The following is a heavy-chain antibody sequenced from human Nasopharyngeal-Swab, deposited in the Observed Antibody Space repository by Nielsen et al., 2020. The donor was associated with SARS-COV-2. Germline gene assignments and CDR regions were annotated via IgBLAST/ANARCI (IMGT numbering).Heavy chain of an antibody. CDR1: GGSISSSSYY. V-gene: IGHV4-39*07. CDR2: IYYSGST. D-gene: IGHD3-10*01. Sequence: SETLSLTCTVSGGSISSSSYYWGWIRQPPGKGLAWIGSIYYSGSTYYNPSLKSRVTISVDTSKNQFSLTLSSVTAADTAVYYCARERGRGGIWNYSYYYMDVWGKGTTVTVSS. CDR3: ARERGRGGIWNYSYYYMDV. J-gene: IGHJ6*03.